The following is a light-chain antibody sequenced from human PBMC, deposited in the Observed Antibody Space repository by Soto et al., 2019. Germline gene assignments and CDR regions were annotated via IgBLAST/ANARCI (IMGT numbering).Light chain of an antibody. CDR1: SSDVGGSNY. CDR3: GSYTSSSTLYV. J-gene: IGLJ1*01. Sequence: QSALTQPASVSGSPGQSITISCTGTSSDVGGSNYVSWYQQHPGKAPKLMTYDVNNRPSGVSNRFSGSKSGNTASLTISGLQAEDEADYYCGSYTSSSTLYVFGTGTKLTVL. CDR2: DVN. V-gene: IGLV2-14*01.